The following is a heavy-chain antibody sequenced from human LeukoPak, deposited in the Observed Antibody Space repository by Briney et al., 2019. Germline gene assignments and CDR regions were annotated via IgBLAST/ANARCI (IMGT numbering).Heavy chain of an antibody. D-gene: IGHD2-2*01. CDR2: ISYSGST. V-gene: IGHV4-59*01. J-gene: IGHJ6*02. CDR3: AGSLGYCTSTSCYYYYGMDV. Sequence: SETLSLTCTVSGGSLSSYYWSWIRQPPGKGLERIGYISYSGSTNYNPSLKSRLTISVDTSKNQFSQKLRSVTAADTAVYYCAGSLGYCTSTSCYYYYGMDVWGQGTTVTVSS. CDR1: GGSLSSYY.